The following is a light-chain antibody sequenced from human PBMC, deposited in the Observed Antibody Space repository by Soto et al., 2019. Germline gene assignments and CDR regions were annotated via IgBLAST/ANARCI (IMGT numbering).Light chain of an antibody. CDR3: QQYDKWPRT. CDR2: GAS. V-gene: IGKV3-15*01. Sequence: HSPPPLPGSPGEGPPFSCRAVRGFVPKLAWYQQTRGQAPRLLIYGASTRATGVPARFSGSGSGTEFTLTISNLQSEDFAVYHCQQYDKWPRTFGQGTKVEI. CDR1: RGFVP. J-gene: IGKJ1*01.